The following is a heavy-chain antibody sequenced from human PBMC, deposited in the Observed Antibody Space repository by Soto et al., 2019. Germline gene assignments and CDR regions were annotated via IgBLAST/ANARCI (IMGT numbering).Heavy chain of an antibody. D-gene: IGHD4-17*01. Sequence: SVKVGCKACGGTFSSYAISWVRQAPGQGLEWMGGIIPIFGTANYAQKFQGRVTITADESTSTAYMELSSLRSEDTAVYYCARDEMTIYYGMDVWGQGTTVTVSS. V-gene: IGHV1-69*13. CDR3: ARDEMTIYYGMDV. CDR1: GGTFSSYA. CDR2: IIPIFGTA. J-gene: IGHJ6*02.